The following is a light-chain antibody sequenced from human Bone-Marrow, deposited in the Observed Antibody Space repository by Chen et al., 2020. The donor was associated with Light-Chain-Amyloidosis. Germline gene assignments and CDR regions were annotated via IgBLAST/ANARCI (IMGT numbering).Light chain of an antibody. CDR2: GAS. CDR3: QQYGSSPSIT. CDR1: QSVSSSY. J-gene: IGKJ5*01. V-gene: IGKV3-20*01. Sequence: EIVLTQSPGTLSLSPGERATLSCRASQSVSSSYLAWYQQKPGQAPRLLIYGASSRATGIPDRFSGSGSGTDFTLTISRLEPEGFAVYYCQQYGSSPSITCGQGTRLEIK.